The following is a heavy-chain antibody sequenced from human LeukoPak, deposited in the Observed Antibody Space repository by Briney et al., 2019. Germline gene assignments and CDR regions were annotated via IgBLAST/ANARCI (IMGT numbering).Heavy chain of an antibody. V-gene: IGHV4-59*01. J-gene: IGHJ5*02. Sequence: PSETLSLTCTVSGGSISSYYWSWIRQPPGKGLEWIGYIYYSGSTNYNPSLKSRVTISVDTSKNQFSLKLSSVTAADTAVYYCARGGSTVTARYNWFDPWGQGTLVTVSS. CDR3: ARGGSTVTARYNWFDP. CDR1: GGSISSYY. CDR2: IYYSGST. D-gene: IGHD4-17*01.